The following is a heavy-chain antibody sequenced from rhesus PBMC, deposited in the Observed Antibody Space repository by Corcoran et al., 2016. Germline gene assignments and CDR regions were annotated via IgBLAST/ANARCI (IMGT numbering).Heavy chain of an antibody. CDR2: INGSVSST. Sequence: QVQLQESGPVLVQPLETLSLTCAVSGGSISSNYCSWLRQAPGKGLEWIGYINGSVSSTNSTPTLKRRVTLSVDTSKNQLSLKLSSVTAADTAVYYCARHEIQRVQYDYWGQGVLVTVSS. V-gene: IGHV4S11*01. D-gene: IGHD5-24*01. CDR1: GGSISSNY. J-gene: IGHJ4*01. CDR3: ARHEIQRVQYDY.